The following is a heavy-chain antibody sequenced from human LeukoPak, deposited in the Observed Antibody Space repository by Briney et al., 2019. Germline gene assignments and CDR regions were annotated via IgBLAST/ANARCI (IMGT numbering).Heavy chain of an antibody. CDR3: AKDRSPYSSGWYYFDY. Sequence: GGSLRLSCAASGFTVSSNYMTWVRQAPGKGLEWVSVIYSGGSTYYADSVKGRFTISRDNSKNTLYLQMNSLRAEDTAVYYCAKDRSPYSSGWYYFDYWGQGTLVTVSS. D-gene: IGHD6-19*01. CDR2: IYSGGST. V-gene: IGHV3-53*01. CDR1: GFTVSSNY. J-gene: IGHJ4*02.